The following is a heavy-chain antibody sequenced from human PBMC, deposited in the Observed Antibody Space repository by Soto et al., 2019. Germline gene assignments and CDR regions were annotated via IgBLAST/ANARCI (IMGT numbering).Heavy chain of an antibody. CDR2: INGYNGNT. Sequence: QVQLVQSGGEVKKPGASVKVSCKASGYIFSNYGVNWVRQAPGQGLEWMGWINGYNGNTNYAQRVQSRVTMTTDTSTTTDFMELRSLTSDATAVYYCARGSRPVDFDHWGQGTLVTVSP. CDR1: GYIFSNYG. J-gene: IGHJ4*02. V-gene: IGHV1-18*01. D-gene: IGHD2-2*01. CDR3: ARGSRPVDFDH.